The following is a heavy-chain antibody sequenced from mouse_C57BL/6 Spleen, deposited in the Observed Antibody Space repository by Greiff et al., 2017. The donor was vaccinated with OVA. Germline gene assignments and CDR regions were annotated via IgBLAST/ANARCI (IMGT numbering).Heavy chain of an antibody. Sequence: EVHLVESGGGLVQPGGSMKLSCVASGFTFSNYWMNWVRQSPEKGLEWVAQIRLKSDNYATHYAESVKGRFTISRDDSKSSVYMQMNNLSAEDTRIYDCRARYDGYYFDDWGKGTTLTVSS. D-gene: IGHD2-3*01. CDR2: IRLKSDNYAT. CDR1: GFTFSNYW. CDR3: RARYDGYYFDD. J-gene: IGHJ2*01. V-gene: IGHV6-3*01.